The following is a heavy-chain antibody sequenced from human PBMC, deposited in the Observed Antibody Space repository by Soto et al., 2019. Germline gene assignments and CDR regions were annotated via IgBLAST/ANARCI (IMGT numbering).Heavy chain of an antibody. D-gene: IGHD2-15*01. V-gene: IGHV4-30-4*01. CDR3: SRAESFPVVVLYYGMDV. Sequence: QVQLKESGPGLVKPSQTLSLTCTVSGGSISSGDYYWSWIRQPPGKGLQWIVYIYYSGSTNYNPSLKRLVTISVDTSKNQFSVKLSSVTAADTDVYYCSRAESFPVVVLYYGMDVWGQGTTVTVSS. J-gene: IGHJ6*02. CDR2: IYYSGST. CDR1: GGSISSGDYY.